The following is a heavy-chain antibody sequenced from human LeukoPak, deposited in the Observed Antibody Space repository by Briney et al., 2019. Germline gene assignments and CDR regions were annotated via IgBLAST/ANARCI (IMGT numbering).Heavy chain of an antibody. D-gene: IGHD1-26*01. CDR3: ARGGGATRRGFDY. CDR2: IWYDGSNK. CDR1: GFTFSSYG. Sequence: GGSLRLSCAASGFTFSSYGMHWVRQAPGKGLEWVAVIWYDGSNKYYADSVKGRFTISRDNSKNTLYLQMNSLRAEDTAVYYCARGGGATRRGFDYWGQGTLVTVSS. V-gene: IGHV3-33*08. J-gene: IGHJ4*02.